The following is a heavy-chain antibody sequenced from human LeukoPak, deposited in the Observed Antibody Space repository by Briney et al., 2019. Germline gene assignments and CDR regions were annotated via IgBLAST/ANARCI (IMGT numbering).Heavy chain of an antibody. CDR2: ISYDGSNK. V-gene: IGHV3-30*03. CDR3: ARDQYDTWSRRGNFDS. Sequence: GGSLRLSCAASGFTFSSYGMHWVRQAPGKGLEWVAVISYDGSNKYYADSVKGRFTISRDNSKNTLYLQMNSLRAEDTAVFYCARDQYDTWSRRGNFDSWGQGTLVIVSS. CDR1: GFTFSSYG. J-gene: IGHJ4*02. D-gene: IGHD3-3*01.